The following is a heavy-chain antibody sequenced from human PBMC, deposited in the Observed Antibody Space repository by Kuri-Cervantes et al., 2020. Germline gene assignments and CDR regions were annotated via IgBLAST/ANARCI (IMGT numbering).Heavy chain of an antibody. D-gene: IGHD2-2*01. J-gene: IGHJ5*02. V-gene: IGHV4-59*12. CDR2: IYYSGSA. CDR3: ARARGVVVPAAVRSKWFDP. Sequence: GSLRLSCTVSGGSIDSYFWSWIRQPPGRGLEWIGYIYYSGSANYNPSLKSRVTMSVDTSKNQFSLKLSSVTAADTAVYYCARARGVVVPAAVRSKWFDPWGQGTLVTVSS. CDR1: GGSIDSYF.